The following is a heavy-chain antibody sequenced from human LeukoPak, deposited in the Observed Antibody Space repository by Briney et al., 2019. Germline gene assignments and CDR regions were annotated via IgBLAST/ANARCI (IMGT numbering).Heavy chain of an antibody. CDR2: TRNKANSYTT. Sequence: GGSLRLSCAASGFTFSDHSMDWVRQAPGKGLEWVGRTRNKANSYTTEYAASVKGRFTISRVDSKNSLYLQMNSLKTEDTAVYYCARGYWSGYYFDNWGQGTLVTVSS. CDR3: ARGYWSGYYFDN. CDR1: GFTFSDHS. D-gene: IGHD3-3*01. J-gene: IGHJ4*02. V-gene: IGHV3-72*01.